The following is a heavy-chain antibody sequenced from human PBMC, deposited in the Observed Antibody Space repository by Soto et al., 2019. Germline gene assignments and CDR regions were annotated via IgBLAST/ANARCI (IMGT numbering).Heavy chain of an antibody. CDR3: TGRGRQGFSQFVL. J-gene: IGHJ4*02. Sequence: GESLKISCQASGYSFTAYWITWVRQMPGKGLEWMATIDPSDSYVDYSPSFRGHVTFSVDRSITTVYLQWNSLQASDCAMSFCTGRGRQGFSQFVLWGPGALLTVST. V-gene: IGHV5-10-1*01. CDR1: GYSFTAYW. CDR2: IDPSDSYV. D-gene: IGHD3-10*01.